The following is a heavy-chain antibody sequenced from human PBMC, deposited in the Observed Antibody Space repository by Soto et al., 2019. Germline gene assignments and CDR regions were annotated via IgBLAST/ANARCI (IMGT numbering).Heavy chain of an antibody. Sequence: GESLKISCKGSGYSFTSYWISWVRQMPVKGLEWMGRIDPSDSYTNYSPSFQGHVTISADKSISTAYLQWSSLKASDTAMYYCERNAGEYVEDYWGQGTLVSVS. CDR1: GYSFTSYW. D-gene: IGHD4-17*01. CDR3: ERNAGEYVEDY. V-gene: IGHV5-10-1*01. J-gene: IGHJ4*02. CDR2: IDPSDSYT.